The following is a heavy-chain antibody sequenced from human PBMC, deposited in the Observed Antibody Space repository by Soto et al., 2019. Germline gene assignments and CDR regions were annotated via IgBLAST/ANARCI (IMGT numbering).Heavy chain of an antibody. V-gene: IGHV4-59*11. D-gene: IGHD2-15*01. CDR2: IYDSGGT. Sequence: SETRSLTCSVSDDSRKNHYGAWIRHSPGKGLEWIGNIYDSGGTNYSPAVKSRVSMSVDTSKNLFSLKMNSVTAADTAVYYCARVVAETTLYNWFDPWGQGTLVTVSS. CDR1: DDSRKNHY. CDR3: ARVVAETTLYNWFDP. J-gene: IGHJ5*02.